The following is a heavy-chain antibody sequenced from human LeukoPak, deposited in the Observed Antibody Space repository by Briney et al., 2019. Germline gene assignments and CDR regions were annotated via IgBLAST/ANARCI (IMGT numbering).Heavy chain of an antibody. V-gene: IGHV4-59*08. CDR1: GGSISSYY. CDR2: IYYSGST. D-gene: IGHD2-2*01. Sequence: ETLSLTCTVSGGSISSYYLSWIRQPPGKGLEWIGYIYYSGSTNYNPSLKSRVTISVDTSKNQFSLKLSSVTAADTAVYYCARLVGRYCSSTSCYRENWFDPWGQGTLVTVSS. CDR3: ARLVGRYCSSTSCYRENWFDP. J-gene: IGHJ5*02.